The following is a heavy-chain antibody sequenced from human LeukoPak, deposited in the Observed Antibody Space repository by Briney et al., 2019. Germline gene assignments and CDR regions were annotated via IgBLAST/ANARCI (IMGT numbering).Heavy chain of an antibody. CDR2: INQDGRES. V-gene: IGHV3-7*01. D-gene: IGHD3-10*01. Sequence: GGSLRLSCAASGFSFSSHWMSWVRQAPGKGLEWVANINQDGRESQYVDSVKGRFTISRDNAKNSLYLQMNSLRAEDTAVYYCARNMVRGYEDAFDIWGQGTMVTVSS. CDR3: ARNMVRGYEDAFDI. CDR1: GFSFSSHW. J-gene: IGHJ3*02.